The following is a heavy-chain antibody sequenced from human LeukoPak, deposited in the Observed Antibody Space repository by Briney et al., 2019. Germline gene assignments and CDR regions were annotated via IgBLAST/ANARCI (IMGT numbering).Heavy chain of an antibody. CDR1: GFTFSSYA. D-gene: IGHD3-22*01. CDR2: ISYDGSNK. J-gene: IGHJ4*02. CDR3: AKDQRRAYYYDSSGSDLFDY. V-gene: IGHV3-30*04. Sequence: GGSLRLSCAASGFTFSSYAMHWVRQAPGKGLEWVAVISYDGSNKYYADSVKGRFTISRDNSKNTLYLQMNSLRAEDTAVYYCAKDQRRAYYYDSSGSDLFDYWGQGTLVTVSS.